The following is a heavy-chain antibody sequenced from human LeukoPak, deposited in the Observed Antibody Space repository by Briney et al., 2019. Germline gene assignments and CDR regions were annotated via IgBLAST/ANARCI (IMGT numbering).Heavy chain of an antibody. V-gene: IGHV4-34*01. D-gene: IGHD1-26*01. CDR2: INHSGST. CDR1: DGSFSGYY. CDR3: ARALGRELLIRWEYYYYGMDV. Sequence: SETLSLTCAVYDGSFSGYYWSWIRQPPGKGLEWIGEINHSGSTNYNPSLKSRVTISVDTSKNQFSLKLSSVTAADTAVYYCARALGRELLIRWEYYYYGMDVWGQGTLVTVSS. J-gene: IGHJ6*02.